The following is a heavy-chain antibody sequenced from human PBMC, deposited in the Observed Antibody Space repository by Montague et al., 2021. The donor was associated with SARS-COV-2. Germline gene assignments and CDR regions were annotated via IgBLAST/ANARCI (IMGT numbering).Heavy chain of an antibody. Sequence: SLRLSCAASGFSFSGYDLNWVRQAPGKGLEWISGITSSDSTTYYADSAKGRFTISRDNAKNSVSLQMNSLRVDDTAVYYCARDRLIMGTTGSDYCYFVLDVGAKGPRSPSP. CDR1: GFSFSGYD. CDR3: ARDRLIMGTTGSDYCYFVLDV. CDR2: ITSSDSTT. D-gene: IGHD5-12*01. V-gene: IGHV3-48*03. J-gene: IGHJ6*02.